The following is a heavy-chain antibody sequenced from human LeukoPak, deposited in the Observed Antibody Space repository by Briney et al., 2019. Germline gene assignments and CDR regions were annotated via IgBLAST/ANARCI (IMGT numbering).Heavy chain of an antibody. D-gene: IGHD5-18*01. V-gene: IGHV4-31*03. CDR3: ASSKATDTAMALDY. CDR1: GGSISSGGYY. CDR2: IYYSGST. J-gene: IGHJ4*02. Sequence: SQTLSLTCTVSGGSISSGGYYWSWIRQHPGKGLEWIGYIYYSGSTYYNPSLKNRVTISVDTSKNPFSLKLSSVTAADTAVYYCASSKATDTAMALDYWGQGTLVTVSS.